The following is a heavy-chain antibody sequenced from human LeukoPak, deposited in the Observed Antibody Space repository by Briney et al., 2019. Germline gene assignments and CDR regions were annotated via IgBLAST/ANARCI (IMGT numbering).Heavy chain of an antibody. V-gene: IGHV3-48*01. CDR2: ISGSSNFI. Sequence: GGSLRLSCAASGFPFSSSPLNWVRQAPGKGLEWVSYISGSSNFIWYADSVKGRFTISRDNAKNSLSLQMTSLRAEDTAMYYCVGDPGDHWGQGTLVSVSS. J-gene: IGHJ4*02. CDR1: GFPFSSSP. CDR3: VGDPGDH.